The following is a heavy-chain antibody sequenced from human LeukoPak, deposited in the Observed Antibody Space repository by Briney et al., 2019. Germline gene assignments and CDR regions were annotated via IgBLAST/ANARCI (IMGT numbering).Heavy chain of an antibody. CDR1: GYTFTGYY. CDR3: ARFRGWNSRVFDY. J-gene: IGHJ4*02. D-gene: IGHD1-7*01. Sequence: GASVKVSCKASGYTFTGYYMHWVRQAPGQGLEWMVWINPNSGGTNYAQKFQGRVTMTRDTSISTAYMELSRLRSDDTAVYYCARFRGWNSRVFDYWGQGTLVTVSS. V-gene: IGHV1-2*02. CDR2: INPNSGGT.